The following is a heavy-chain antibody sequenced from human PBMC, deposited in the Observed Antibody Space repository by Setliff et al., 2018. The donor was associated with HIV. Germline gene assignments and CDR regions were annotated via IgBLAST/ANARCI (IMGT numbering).Heavy chain of an antibody. J-gene: IGHJ6*03. CDR3: ARDRTHSKVPRPYYYMDV. Sequence: ASVKVSCKPSGYSFTNHYMHWVRQAPGQGLEWMGVINPTGGSTRNTQKFQGRVAMTRDTSTSTVYMELSSLRSEDTAVYYCARDRTHSKVPRPYYYMDVWGKGTTVTVSS. V-gene: IGHV1-46*01. D-gene: IGHD6-13*01. CDR1: GYSFTNHY. CDR2: INPTGGST.